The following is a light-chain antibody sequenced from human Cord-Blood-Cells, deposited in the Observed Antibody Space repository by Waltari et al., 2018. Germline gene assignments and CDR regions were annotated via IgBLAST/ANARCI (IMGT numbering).Light chain of an antibody. V-gene: IGKV4-1*01. CDR2: WAS. Sequence: DIVMTQSPDSLAVSLGERATINCKSSQSVLYSSNNKNYLAWYLQKPGQPPKLLIYWASTRESGVPDRFSGSGSGTDFTLTISSLQAEDVAVYYCQQYYSTPPMYTFGQGTKLEIK. CDR3: QQYYSTPPMYT. CDR1: QSVLYSSNNKNY. J-gene: IGKJ2*01.